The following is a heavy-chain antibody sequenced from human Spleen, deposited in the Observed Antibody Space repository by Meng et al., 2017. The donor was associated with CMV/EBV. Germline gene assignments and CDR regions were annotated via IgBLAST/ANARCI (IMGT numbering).Heavy chain of an antibody. Sequence: SETLSLTCPVSGGSISSHYWNWIRQTPGKGLEWIGYIYYRGGTIYNPSLQSRVTISLETSKNQFSLNLNSVTAADTAVYYCARVAHLTTYDSSGYPDYWGQGTLVTVSS. V-gene: IGHV4-59*11. J-gene: IGHJ4*02. CDR1: GGSISSHY. CDR2: IYYRGGT. CDR3: ARVAHLTTYDSSGYPDY. D-gene: IGHD3-22*01.